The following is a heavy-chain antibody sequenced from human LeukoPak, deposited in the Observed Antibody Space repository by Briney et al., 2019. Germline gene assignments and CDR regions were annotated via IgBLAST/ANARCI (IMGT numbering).Heavy chain of an antibody. CDR3: ARGSLDCSGGSCYSDYYYYYMDV. CDR1: GGTFSSYA. Sequence: SVKVSCKASGGTFSSYAISWVRQAPGQGLEWMGGIIPIFGTANYAQKFQGRVTITADKSTSTAYMELSSLRSEDTAVYYCARGSLDCSGGSCYSDYYYYYMDVWGKGTTVTISS. J-gene: IGHJ6*03. D-gene: IGHD2-15*01. CDR2: IIPIFGTA. V-gene: IGHV1-69*06.